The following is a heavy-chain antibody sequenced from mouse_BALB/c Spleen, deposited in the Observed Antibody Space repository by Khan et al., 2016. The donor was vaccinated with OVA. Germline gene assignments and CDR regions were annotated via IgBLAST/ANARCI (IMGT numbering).Heavy chain of an antibody. Sequence: QVQLKQSGAELAKPGASVKMSCKASGYTFTSYWMHWVKQRPGQGLEWIGYINPSTGYTEYNQRFKDKATLTADKSSSTAYMQLSSLTSEESAVFYCGNHRSSSGWLTYWGQGTLVTVSA. CDR2: INPSTGYT. J-gene: IGHJ3*01. V-gene: IGHV1-7*01. CDR3: GNHRSSSGWLTY. CDR1: GYTFTSYW. D-gene: IGHD1-1*01.